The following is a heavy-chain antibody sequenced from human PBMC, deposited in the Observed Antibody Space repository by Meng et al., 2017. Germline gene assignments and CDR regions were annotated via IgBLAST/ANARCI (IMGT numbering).Heavy chain of an antibody. J-gene: IGHJ4*02. CDR2: IYWDDDK. Sequence: TLKESGSTLVKPTQTLTLTLPFCWFLLRTSGVGLGWDRQPPGKALEWLALIYWDDDKRYSPSLKSRLPITKDTSKNQVVLNMTNMDPVDTATYYCAPSDLYFDYWGQGTLVTGSS. CDR1: WFLLRTSGVG. CDR3: APSDLYFDY. V-gene: IGHV2-5*02.